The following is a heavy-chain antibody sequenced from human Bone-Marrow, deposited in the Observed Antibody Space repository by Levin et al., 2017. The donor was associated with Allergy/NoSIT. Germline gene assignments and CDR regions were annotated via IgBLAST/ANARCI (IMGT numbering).Heavy chain of an antibody. CDR3: AKERVSVVVAATYWFDP. D-gene: IGHD2-15*01. J-gene: IGHJ5*02. CDR2: ISGSGGST. V-gene: IGHV3-23*01. CDR1: GFTFSSYA. Sequence: AGGSLRLSCAASGFTFSSYAMSWVRQAPGKGLEWVSAISGSGGSTYYADSVKGRFTISRDNSKNTLYLQMNSLRAEDTAVYYCAKERVSVVVAATYWFDPWGQGTLVTVSS.